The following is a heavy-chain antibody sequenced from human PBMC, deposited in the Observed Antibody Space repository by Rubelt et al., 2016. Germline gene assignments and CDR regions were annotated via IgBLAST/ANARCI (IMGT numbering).Heavy chain of an antibody. J-gene: IGHJ4*02. Sequence: SSYAMHWVRQAPGKGLEWVAVISYDGSNKYYADSVKGRFTISRDNSKNTLYLQMNSLRAEDTAVYYCAKGFYCSGGSCHPTQLDYWGQGTLVTVSS. CDR3: AKGFYCSGGSCHPTQLDY. V-gene: IGHV3-30*04. D-gene: IGHD2-15*01. CDR1: SSYA. CDR2: ISYDGSNK.